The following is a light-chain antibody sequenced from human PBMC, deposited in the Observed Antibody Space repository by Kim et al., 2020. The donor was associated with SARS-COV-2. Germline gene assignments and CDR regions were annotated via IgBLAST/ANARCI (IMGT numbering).Light chain of an antibody. J-gene: IGKJ1*01. V-gene: IGKV3-11*01. Sequence: EIVLTQSPATVSLSPGERATLSCRASQSINSYLAWYQQKPGQAPRLLIYDASNRATGIPARFSGSGYGTDFTLTISGLEPEDFAVYYCQHSKTFGQGTKLEI. CDR2: DAS. CDR3: QHSKT. CDR1: QSINSY.